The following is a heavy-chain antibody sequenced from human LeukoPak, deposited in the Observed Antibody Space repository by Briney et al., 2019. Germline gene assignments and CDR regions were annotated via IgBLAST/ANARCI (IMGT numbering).Heavy chain of an antibody. Sequence: GGSLRLSCAASGFTFSGSAMHWVRQASGKGLEWLGRIRSKANTYATAYAASVKGRFTISRDDSNNTAYLQMNSLKTEDTAVYYCARRDSSVYYFDYWGQGTLVTVSS. CDR3: ARRDSSVYYFDY. J-gene: IGHJ4*02. V-gene: IGHV3-73*01. D-gene: IGHD6-19*01. CDR1: GFTFSGSA. CDR2: IRSKANTYAT.